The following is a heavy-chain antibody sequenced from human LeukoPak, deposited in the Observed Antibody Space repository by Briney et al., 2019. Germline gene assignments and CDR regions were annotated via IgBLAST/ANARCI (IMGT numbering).Heavy chain of an antibody. CDR3: AKQYYDFWSGFRWFDP. Sequence: GSLRLSCAASGFTFSSYAMSWVRQAPGKGLEWVSTISGNGGSTYYADSVKGRFTISRDNSKNTLYLQMNSLRAEDTAVYYCAKQYYDFWSGFRWFDPWGQGTLVTVSS. CDR1: GFTFSSYA. J-gene: IGHJ5*02. CDR2: ISGNGGST. D-gene: IGHD3-3*01. V-gene: IGHV3-23*01.